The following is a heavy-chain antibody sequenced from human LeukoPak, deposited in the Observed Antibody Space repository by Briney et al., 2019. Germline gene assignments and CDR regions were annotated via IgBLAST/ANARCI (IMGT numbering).Heavy chain of an antibody. CDR2: INHSGST. CDR1: GGSFSGYY. Sequence: SETLSLTCAVYGGSFSGYYWSWIRQPPGKGLEWIGEINHSGSTNYNPSLKSRVTISVDTSKNQFSLKLSSVTAADTAVYYCARYCSGGSCYSSNFDYWGQGTLVTVSS. CDR3: ARYCSGGSCYSSNFDY. V-gene: IGHV4-34*01. D-gene: IGHD2-15*01. J-gene: IGHJ4*02.